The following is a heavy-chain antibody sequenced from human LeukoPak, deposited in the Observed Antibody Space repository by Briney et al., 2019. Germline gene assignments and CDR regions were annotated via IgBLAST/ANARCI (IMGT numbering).Heavy chain of an antibody. V-gene: IGHV3-7*01. CDR2: IKDDGSGK. CDR3: ARVGYSSSWSPSDY. CDR1: GFTFSNYW. J-gene: IGHJ4*02. D-gene: IGHD6-13*01. Sequence: GALRLSCAASGFTFSNYWMSWVRQAPGKGLEWVANIKDDGSGKYYVDSLKGRFTISRDNAKNSLYLQMNSLRAEDTAVYYCARVGYSSSWSPSDYWGQGALVTVSS.